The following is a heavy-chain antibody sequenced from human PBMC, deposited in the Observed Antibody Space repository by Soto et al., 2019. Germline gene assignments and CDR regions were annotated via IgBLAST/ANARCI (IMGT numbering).Heavy chain of an antibody. Sequence: HSETLSLTCTVSGGSISSSSYYWGWIRQPPGKGLEWIGSIYYSGSTYYNPSLKSRVTISVDTSKNQFSLKLSSVTAADTAVYYCARSPSGYSSSWYQNWFDPWGQGTLVTVSS. V-gene: IGHV4-39*01. CDR3: ARSPSGYSSSWYQNWFDP. CDR1: GGSISSSSYY. CDR2: IYYSGST. D-gene: IGHD6-13*01. J-gene: IGHJ5*02.